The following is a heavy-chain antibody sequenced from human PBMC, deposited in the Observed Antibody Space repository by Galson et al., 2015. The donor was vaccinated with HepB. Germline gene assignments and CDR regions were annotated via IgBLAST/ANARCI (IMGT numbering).Heavy chain of an antibody. Sequence: SVKVSCKASGYTFTSYGISWVRQAPGQGLEWMGWISAYNGNTNYAQKLQGRVTMTTDTSTSTAYMELRSLRSDDTAVYYCASGPQDILTGYYYPFDYWGQGTLVTVSS. CDR3: ASGPQDILTGYYYPFDY. CDR2: ISAYNGNT. J-gene: IGHJ4*02. CDR1: GYTFTSYG. V-gene: IGHV1-18*04. D-gene: IGHD3-9*01.